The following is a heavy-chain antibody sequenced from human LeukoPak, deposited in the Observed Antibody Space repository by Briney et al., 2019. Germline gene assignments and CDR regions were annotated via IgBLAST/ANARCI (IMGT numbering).Heavy chain of an antibody. CDR1: GGSISSYY. Sequence: SETLSLTCTVSGGSISSYYWSWIRQPPGKGLEWIGYIYYSGSTNYNPSLKSRVTISGDTSENQFSLRLSSVTAVDTAVYYCARASYSYDISGWVPFDYWGQGTLVTVSS. CDR3: ARASYSYDISGWVPFDY. J-gene: IGHJ4*02. V-gene: IGHV4-59*08. CDR2: IYYSGST. D-gene: IGHD3-22*01.